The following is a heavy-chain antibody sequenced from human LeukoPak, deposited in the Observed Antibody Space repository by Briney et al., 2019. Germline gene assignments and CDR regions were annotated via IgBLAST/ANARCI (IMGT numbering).Heavy chain of an antibody. CDR3: AKAILMILGGRGGY. CDR2: ISASGDST. J-gene: IGHJ4*02. D-gene: IGHD3-16*01. V-gene: IGHV3-23*01. Sequence: GGSLRLSCAASGFTFSTYAMSWVRQAPGKGLEWVSGISASGDSTYYAGSVKGRFTISRDNSKKTLYVQMNSLRAEDTAVYYCAKAILMILGGRGGYWGQGTLVTVSS. CDR1: GFTFSTYA.